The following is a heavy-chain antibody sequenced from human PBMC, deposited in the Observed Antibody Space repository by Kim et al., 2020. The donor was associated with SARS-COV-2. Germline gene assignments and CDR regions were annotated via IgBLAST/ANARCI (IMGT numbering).Heavy chain of an antibody. Sequence: DSVKGRFTIPRDNSKNTLYLQMNSLRAEDTAVYYCARDREMSGGDGMDVWGQGTTVTVSS. CDR3: ARDREMSGGDGMDV. D-gene: IGHD3-10*01. J-gene: IGHJ6*02. V-gene: IGHV3-30*07.